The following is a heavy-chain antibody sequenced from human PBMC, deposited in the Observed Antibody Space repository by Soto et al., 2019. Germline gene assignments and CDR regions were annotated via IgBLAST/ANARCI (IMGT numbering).Heavy chain of an antibody. V-gene: IGHV4-31*03. CDR3: ARHDHFGSGSYRGMDV. CDR1: GGSISSGGYY. D-gene: IGHD3-10*01. Sequence: QVQLQESGPGLVKPSQTLSLTCTVSGGSISSGGYYWSWIRQHPGKGLEWIGYSSYGGSTYYNPSLKSRVTISVDTSKNQFARKLSSVTAADTALYYCARHDHFGSGSYRGMDVWGQGPTVTVSS. J-gene: IGHJ6*02. CDR2: SSYGGST.